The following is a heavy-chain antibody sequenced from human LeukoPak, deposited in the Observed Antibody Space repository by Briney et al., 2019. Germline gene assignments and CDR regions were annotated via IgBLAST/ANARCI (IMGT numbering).Heavy chain of an antibody. CDR2: ISYDGSNK. Sequence: GGSLRLPCAASGFTFSSYAMHWVRQAPGKGLEWVAVISYDGSNKYYADSVKGRFTISRDNSKNTLYLQMNSLRAEDTAVYYCARERGVVPAASFDYWGQGTLVTVSS. CDR3: ARERGVVPAASFDY. J-gene: IGHJ4*02. V-gene: IGHV3-30*04. D-gene: IGHD2-2*01. CDR1: GFTFSSYA.